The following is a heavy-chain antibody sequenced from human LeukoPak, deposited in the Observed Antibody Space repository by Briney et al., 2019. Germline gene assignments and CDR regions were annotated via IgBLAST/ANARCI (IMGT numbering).Heavy chain of an antibody. CDR3: AKDGDCSGGSCYDY. J-gene: IGHJ4*02. CDR2: IIPISGTA. V-gene: IGHV1-69*01. CDR1: GGTFSSYA. Sequence: ASVKVSCKASGGTFSSYAISWVRQAPGQGLEWMGGIIPISGTANYAQKFQGRVTITADESTSTAYMELSSLRSEDTAVYYCAKDGDCSGGSCYDYWGQGTLVTVSS. D-gene: IGHD2-15*01.